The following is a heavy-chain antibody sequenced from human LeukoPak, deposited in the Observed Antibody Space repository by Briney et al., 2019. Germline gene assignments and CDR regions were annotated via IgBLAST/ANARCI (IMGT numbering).Heavy chain of an antibody. V-gene: IGHV1-2*02. CDR1: GYTFTGYY. D-gene: IGHD1-26*01. CDR3: AREDSGGSYCFFS. CDR2: INPNSGGT. J-gene: IGHJ5*02. Sequence: ASVRVSCKASGYTFTGYYMHWVRQAPGQGLDWMGWINPNSGGTNYAQKFQGRVTMTRDTSISTAYMELSRLRSDDTAVYYCAREDSGGSYCFFSWGQGTLVTVSS.